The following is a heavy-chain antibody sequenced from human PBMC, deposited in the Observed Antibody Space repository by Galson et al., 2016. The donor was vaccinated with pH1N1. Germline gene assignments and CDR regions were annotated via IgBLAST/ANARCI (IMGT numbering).Heavy chain of an antibody. V-gene: IGHV4-59*01. CDR1: GGSIGTYY. CDR3: VREGHHSRRGSDTYYYGMDV. Sequence: TLSLTCSVSGGSIGTYYWTWIRQAPGKGLEWVGYVYYTGATNYNPSLKGRISMSVDTSKNQFSLNLNSVTAADTAVYYCVREGHHSRRGSDTYYYGMDVWGQGTTVTVSS. CDR2: VYYTGAT. D-gene: IGHD3-10*01. J-gene: IGHJ6*02.